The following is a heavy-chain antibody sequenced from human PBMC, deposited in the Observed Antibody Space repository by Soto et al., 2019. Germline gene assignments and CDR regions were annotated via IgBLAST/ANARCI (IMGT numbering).Heavy chain of an antibody. CDR3: AISTYCSGGSCYYYYMDV. D-gene: IGHD2-15*01. Sequence: ASVKVSCKVSGYTLTELSMHWVRQAPGKGLEWMGGFDPEDGVTIYAQKFQGRVTMTEDTSTDTAYMELSSLRSEDTAVYYCAISTYCSGGSCYYYYMDVWDKGTTVTVSS. CDR2: FDPEDGVT. J-gene: IGHJ6*03. CDR1: GYTLTELS. V-gene: IGHV1-24*01.